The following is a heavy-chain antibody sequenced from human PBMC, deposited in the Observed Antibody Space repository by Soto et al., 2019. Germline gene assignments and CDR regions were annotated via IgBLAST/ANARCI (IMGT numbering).Heavy chain of an antibody. CDR1: GASIGSGDYY. J-gene: IGHJ6*02. CDR2: IYYSGTT. Sequence: SETLSLTCTVSGASIGSGDYYWSWIRQHPGKGLEWIGNIYYSGTTYYNPSLKSRVTISVDTSKNQFSLKLSSVTAADTAVYYCARHKGGHYSGVDVWGQGTTVTVSS. V-gene: IGHV4-39*01. CDR3: ARHKGGHYSGVDV. D-gene: IGHD3-16*01.